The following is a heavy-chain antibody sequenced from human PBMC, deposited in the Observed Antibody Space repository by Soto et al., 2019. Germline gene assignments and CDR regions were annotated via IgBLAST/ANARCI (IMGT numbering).Heavy chain of an antibody. D-gene: IGHD3-3*01. CDR3: ARDPNYDFWSGYYPFDY. Sequence: ASVKFSCKASGYTFTSYGISWVRQAPGQGLEWMGWISAYNGNTNYAQKLQGRVTMTTDTSTSTAYMELRSLRSDDTAVYYCARDPNYDFWSGYYPFDYWGQGTLVTVSS. CDR1: GYTFTSYG. CDR2: ISAYNGNT. V-gene: IGHV1-18*04. J-gene: IGHJ4*02.